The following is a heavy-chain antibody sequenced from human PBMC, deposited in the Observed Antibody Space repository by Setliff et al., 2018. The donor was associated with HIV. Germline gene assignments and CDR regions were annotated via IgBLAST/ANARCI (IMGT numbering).Heavy chain of an antibody. CDR2: IYYSGST. V-gene: IGHV4-39*01. CDR3: AKGRSGYDSRLYYYHHGMDV. D-gene: IGHD5-12*01. J-gene: IGHJ6*02. Sequence: SETLSLTCTVSGGSISSNNYYWGWIRQPPGKGLEWIGSIYYSGSTFYNPSLKSRLTISVDTSKNQFSLKLTSVTAADTAVYYCAKGRSGYDSRLYYYHHGMDVWGQGTTVTVSS. CDR1: GGSISSNNYY.